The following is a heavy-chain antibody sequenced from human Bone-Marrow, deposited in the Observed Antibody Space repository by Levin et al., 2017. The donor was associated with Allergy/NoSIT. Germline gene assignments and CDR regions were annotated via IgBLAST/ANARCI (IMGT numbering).Heavy chain of an antibody. V-gene: IGHV4-39*01. CDR1: GGSISSTSYY. D-gene: IGHD3-16*01. Sequence: SQTLSLTCTVSGGSISSTSYYWGWIRQPPGKALEWIGTVYYSGSTDYNPSLRSRVTIFVDTSKNQSSVRLNSVTAADTAVYYCARVPLRSPGPQDISYFDSWGQGALVTVSS. CDR3: ARVPLRSPGPQDISYFDS. J-gene: IGHJ4*02. CDR2: VYYSGST.